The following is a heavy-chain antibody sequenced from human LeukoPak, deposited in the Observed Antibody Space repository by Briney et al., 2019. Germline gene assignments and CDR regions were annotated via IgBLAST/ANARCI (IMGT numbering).Heavy chain of an antibody. V-gene: IGHV4-39*07. CDR3: ALTIAAAGALFDY. CDR1: GGSISSSSYY. CDR2: IYYSGST. D-gene: IGHD6-13*01. J-gene: IGHJ4*02. Sequence: PSETLSLTCTVSGGSISSSSYYWGWIRQPPGKGLEWIGSIYYSGSTYYNPSLKSRVTISVDTSKNQFSLKLSSVTAADTAVYYCALTIAAAGALFDYWGQGTLVTVSS.